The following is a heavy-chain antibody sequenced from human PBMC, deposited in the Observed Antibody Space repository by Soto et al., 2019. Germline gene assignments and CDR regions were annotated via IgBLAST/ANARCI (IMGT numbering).Heavy chain of an antibody. CDR1: GGTFSSY. Sequence: QVQLVQSGAEVKKPGSSVKVSCKASGGTFSSYISWVRQAPGQGLEWMGMIIPILGIANYAQKIQGRVTITADKSTSTAYMELSILSSEDTAVYYCARLLYYDSSGYPVDYWGQGTLVTVSS. V-gene: IGHV1-69*02. J-gene: IGHJ4*02. CDR3: ARLLYYDSSGYPVDY. D-gene: IGHD3-22*01. CDR2: IIPILGIA.